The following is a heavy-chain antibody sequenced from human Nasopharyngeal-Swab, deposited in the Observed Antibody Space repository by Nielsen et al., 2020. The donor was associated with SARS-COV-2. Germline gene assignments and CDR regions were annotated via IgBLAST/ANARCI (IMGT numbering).Heavy chain of an antibody. CDR2: INHSGST. Sequence: WIRQPPGKGLEWIGEINHSGSTNYNPSLKSRVTISVDTSKNQFSLKLSSVTAADTAVYHCARDGRRDGYNPFDYWGQGTLVTVSS. D-gene: IGHD5-24*01. V-gene: IGHV4-34*09. J-gene: IGHJ4*02. CDR3: ARDGRRDGYNPFDY.